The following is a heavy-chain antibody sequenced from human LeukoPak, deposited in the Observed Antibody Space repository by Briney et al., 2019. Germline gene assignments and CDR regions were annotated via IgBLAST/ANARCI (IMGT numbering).Heavy chain of an antibody. D-gene: IGHD2-15*01. CDR2: ISSSGSTI. J-gene: IGHJ6*04. Sequence: GGSLRLSCAASGFTFSSYEMNWVRQAPGKGLEWVSYISSSGSTIYYADSVKGRFTISRDNAKNSLYLQMNSLRAEDTAVCYCARDIVVVVAATRYYYGMDVWGKGTTVTVSS. CDR3: ARDIVVVVAATRYYYGMDV. V-gene: IGHV3-48*03. CDR1: GFTFSSYE.